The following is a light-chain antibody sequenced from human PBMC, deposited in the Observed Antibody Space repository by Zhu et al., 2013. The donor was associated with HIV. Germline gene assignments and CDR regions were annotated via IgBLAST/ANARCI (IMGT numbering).Light chain of an antibody. CDR1: QSVNKY. J-gene: IGKJ4*01. Sequence: EVVLTQSPATLSLSPGERATLSCKASQSVNKYLAWYQHRAGQAPRLLIYGASTRATGIPARFSGSGSGTEFTLTISSLQSEDFAVYYCQQYNNWPPLTFGGGTKVEIK. V-gene: IGKV3-15*01. CDR3: QQYNNWPPLT. CDR2: GAS.